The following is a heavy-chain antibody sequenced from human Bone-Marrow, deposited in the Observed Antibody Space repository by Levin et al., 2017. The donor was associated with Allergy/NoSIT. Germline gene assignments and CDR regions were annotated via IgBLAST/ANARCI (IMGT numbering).Heavy chain of an antibody. V-gene: IGHV4-34*01. J-gene: IGHJ4*02. Sequence: PSETLSLTCGVYGGSFNDYYWSWIRQPPGKGLEWIGEVNHSGNTNYSPSLESRVTISVDTSNHQFSLRLTSVTAADTGVYYCAGPPGAHFYLWGRGTLVTVSS. D-gene: IGHD2-2*01. CDR2: VNHSGNT. CDR3: AGPPGAHFYL. CDR1: GGSFNDYY.